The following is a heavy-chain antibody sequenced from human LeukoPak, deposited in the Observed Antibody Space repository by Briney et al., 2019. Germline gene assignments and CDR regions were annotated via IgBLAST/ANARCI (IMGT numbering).Heavy chain of an antibody. CDR3: ARAEGIAAAGTSDC. V-gene: IGHV1-8*01. Sequence: ASVKVSCKASGYTFTSYDINWVRQATGQGLEWMGWMNPNSGNTGYAQKFQGRVTMTRNTSISTAYMELSSLRSEDTAVYYCARAEGIAAAGTSDCWGQGTLVTVSS. CDR1: GYTFTSYD. D-gene: IGHD6-13*01. CDR2: MNPNSGNT. J-gene: IGHJ4*02.